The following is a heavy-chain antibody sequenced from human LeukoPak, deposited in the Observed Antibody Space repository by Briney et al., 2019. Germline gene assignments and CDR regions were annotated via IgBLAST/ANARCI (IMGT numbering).Heavy chain of an antibody. D-gene: IGHD3-3*01. CDR3: VGSGFDFWSGYYP. CDR2: IYYSGST. J-gene: IGHJ5*02. CDR1: GGSISSSSYY. V-gene: IGHV4-39*01. Sequence: SETLSLTCTVPGGSISSSSYYWGWIRQPPGKGLEWIGSIYYSGSTYYNPSLKSRLTISVDTSKNQFSLKLSSVTAADTAVYYCVGSGFDFWSGYYPWGQGTLVTVSS.